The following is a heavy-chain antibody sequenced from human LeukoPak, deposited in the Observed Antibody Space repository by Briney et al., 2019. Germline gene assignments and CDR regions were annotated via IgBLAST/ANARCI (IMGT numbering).Heavy chain of an antibody. V-gene: IGHV1-24*01. CDR3: AGDRDTRVEPAVILGF. CDR1: GYTLSELS. Sequence: GASVKVSCKVSGYTLSELSMHWVRQAPGKGLEWMGGFDPEDGETIYAQKFQGRVTMTEDTFTDTAYMELSSLRSEDTAVYYCAGDRDTRVEPAVILGFWGRGTLVTVSS. J-gene: IGHJ4*02. D-gene: IGHD2-2*01. CDR2: FDPEDGET.